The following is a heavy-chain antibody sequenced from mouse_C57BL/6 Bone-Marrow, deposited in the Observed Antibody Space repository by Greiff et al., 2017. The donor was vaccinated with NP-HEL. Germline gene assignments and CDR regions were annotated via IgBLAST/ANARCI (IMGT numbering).Heavy chain of an antibody. CDR1: GYTFTSYW. D-gene: IGHD1-1*01. CDR3: ASHYGSSYGYFDV. Sequence: QVQLQQPGAELVRPGSSVKLSCKPSGYTFTSYWMDWVKQRPGQGLEWIGNIYPSDSETHYNQQFKDKATLTVDKSSSTAYMQLSSLTSEDSAVYYCASHYGSSYGYFDVWGTGTTVTVSS. V-gene: IGHV1-61*01. CDR2: IYPSDSET. J-gene: IGHJ1*03.